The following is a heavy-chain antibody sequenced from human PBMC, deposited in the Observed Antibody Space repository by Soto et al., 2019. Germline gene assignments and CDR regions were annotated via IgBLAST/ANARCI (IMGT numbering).Heavy chain of an antibody. D-gene: IGHD2-21*02. V-gene: IGHV3-23*01. CDR1: GFTFSSYA. Sequence: EVQLLESGGGLVQPGGSLRLSCATSGFTFSSYAMSWVRQAPVKGLEWVSGTSVSGDSRYDADSVKGRFTISRDNSKSTLYLQMNSLRAEDTAVYYCATIFRYGDPEYWGQGVLVTVSS. CDR2: TSVSGDSR. CDR3: ATIFRYGDPEY. J-gene: IGHJ4*02.